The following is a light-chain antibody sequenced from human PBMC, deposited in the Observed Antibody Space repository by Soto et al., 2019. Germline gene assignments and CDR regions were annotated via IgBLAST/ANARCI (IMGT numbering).Light chain of an antibody. CDR1: QDIKNY. J-gene: IGKJ3*01. Sequence: DLQMTQSPSSLSASVGDRVTITCRASQDIKNYVAWFQQKSGKAPKSLIYAASHLETGVPSKFSGSGSGTLFTLTINSLQDEDFATYYCQQYSTYPLTFGPGTKVDFK. V-gene: IGKV1-16*02. CDR2: AAS. CDR3: QQYSTYPLT.